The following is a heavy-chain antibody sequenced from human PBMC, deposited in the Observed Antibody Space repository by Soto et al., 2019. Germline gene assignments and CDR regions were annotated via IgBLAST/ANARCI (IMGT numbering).Heavy chain of an antibody. CDR2: IYYSGYT. V-gene: IGHV4-30-4*01. CDR1: GGSISSGDFY. CDR3: ARVQDY. Sequence: SETLSLTCTVSGGSISSGDFYWSWIRQPPGKGLEWIGYIYYSGYTYYNPSLESRVTISQHTSKNQFSLTLSSVTAADTAVYYCARVQDYWGQGILVTVSS. D-gene: IGHD1-1*01. J-gene: IGHJ4*02.